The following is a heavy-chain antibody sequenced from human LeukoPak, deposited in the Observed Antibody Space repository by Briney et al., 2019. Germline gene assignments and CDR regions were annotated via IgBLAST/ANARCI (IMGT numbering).Heavy chain of an antibody. J-gene: IGHJ4*02. CDR2: ISYDGSNK. D-gene: IGHD6-13*01. CDR3: ARVLYSSSWYYFDY. Sequence: GRSLRLSCAASGFTFSSYAMHWVRQAPGKGLEWVAVISYDGSNKYYADSVKGRFTISRDNSKNTLYLQMNSLRAEDTAVYYCARVLYSSSWYYFDYWGQGTLVTVSS. CDR1: GFTFSSYA. V-gene: IGHV3-30-3*01.